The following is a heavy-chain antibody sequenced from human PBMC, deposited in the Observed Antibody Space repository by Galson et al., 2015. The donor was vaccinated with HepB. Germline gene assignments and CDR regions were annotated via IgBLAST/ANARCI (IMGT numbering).Heavy chain of an antibody. D-gene: IGHD3-10*01. CDR3: AKAASGDYDYYYGMDV. Sequence: SLRLSCAASGFTFSNYPMNWVRQAPGKGLEWVSSISVSGSITNYADSVKGRSTISRDNSKNTLYLQMNSLRAEDTAVYFCAKAASGDYDYYYGMDVWGQGTTVTVSS. V-gene: IGHV3-23*01. J-gene: IGHJ6*02. CDR2: ISVSGSIT. CDR1: GFTFSNYP.